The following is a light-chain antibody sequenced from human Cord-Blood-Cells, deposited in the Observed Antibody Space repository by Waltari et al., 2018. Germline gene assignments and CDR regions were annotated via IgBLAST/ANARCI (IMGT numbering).Light chain of an antibody. CDR1: QSLLHSNGDNY. V-gene: IGKV2-28*01. J-gene: IGKJ5*01. Sequence: DIVLTQNPHSLPLIPGEPPPISCRPSQSLLHSNGDNYLEWYMQQPGQSPQLLIYLGSNRASGVPDRFSGSGSGTDFTLKISRVEAEDVGVDYCMQALQTPTFGQGTRLEIK. CDR2: LGS. CDR3: MQALQTPT.